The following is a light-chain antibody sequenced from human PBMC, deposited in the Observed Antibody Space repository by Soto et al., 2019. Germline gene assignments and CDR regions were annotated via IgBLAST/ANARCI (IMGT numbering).Light chain of an antibody. CDR1: QSISSW. CDR2: DAS. V-gene: IGKV1-5*01. J-gene: IGKJ2*01. Sequence: DIQMTQSPSTLSASVGDRVTITCRASQSISSWLAWYQQKPGKAPKLLIYDASSLESGVPSRFSGSGSGTECTLTISRLQPDDFATYYCHQYNSYSTFGQGTKLEIK. CDR3: HQYNSYST.